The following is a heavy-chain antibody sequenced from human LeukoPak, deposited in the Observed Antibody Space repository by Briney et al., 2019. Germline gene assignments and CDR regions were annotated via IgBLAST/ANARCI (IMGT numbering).Heavy chain of an antibody. CDR2: ISAYNGNT. Sequence: ASVKVSCKASGDTFTSYGISWLRQAPGQGLEWMGWISAYNGNTNYAQKLQGRVTMTTDTSTSTAYMELRSLRSDDTAVYYCARCDFWSGYYRFDYWGQGTLVTVSS. J-gene: IGHJ4*02. V-gene: IGHV1-18*01. CDR3: ARCDFWSGYYRFDY. CDR1: GDTFTSYG. D-gene: IGHD3-3*01.